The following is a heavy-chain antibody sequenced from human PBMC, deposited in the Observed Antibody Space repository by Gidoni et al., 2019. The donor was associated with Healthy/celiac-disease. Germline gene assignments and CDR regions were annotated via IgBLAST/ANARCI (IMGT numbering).Heavy chain of an antibody. D-gene: IGHD3-10*01. CDR2: ISWDGGST. CDR1: GFTFDDYT. CDR3: AKDISLGRFGEGFDY. V-gene: IGHV3-43*01. Sequence: EVQLVESGGVVVQPGGSLRLSCAASGFTFDDYTMHWVRQAPGKGLEWVSLISWDGGSTYYADSVKGRFTISRDNSKNSLYLQMNSLRTEDTALYYCAKDISLGRFGEGFDYWGQGTLVTVSS. J-gene: IGHJ4*02.